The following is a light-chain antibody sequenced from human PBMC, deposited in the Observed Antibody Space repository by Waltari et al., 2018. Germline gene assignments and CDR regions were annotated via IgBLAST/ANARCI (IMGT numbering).Light chain of an antibody. CDR2: EVS. V-gene: IGLV2-8*01. J-gene: IGLJ3*02. Sequence: QSALTQPPSASWSPGPSVTIPCPGTSSDVCAYNSVSWYQQHPGKAPKFMIYEVSKRPSGVPDRFSGSKSGNTASLTVSGLQAEDEADYYCSSYAGGTWVFGGGTKLTVL. CDR1: SSDVCAYNS. CDR3: SSYAGGTWV.